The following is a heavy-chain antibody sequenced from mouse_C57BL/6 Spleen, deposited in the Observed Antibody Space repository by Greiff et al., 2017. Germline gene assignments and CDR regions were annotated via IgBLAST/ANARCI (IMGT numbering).Heavy chain of an antibody. CDR3: AKQDGYGLFGY. J-gene: IGHJ3*02. D-gene: IGHD2-2*01. V-gene: IGHV2-9*01. Sequence: VQLVESGPGLVAPSPSVSISCTVSGFSLTSYGVDWVRQPPGKGLEWLGVIWGGGSTNYNSALMSRLSISKDNSTRQVFLKMNSLQTDDTAMYYCAKQDGYGLFGYWGQGTLVTVSA. CDR1: GFSLTSYG. CDR2: IWGGGST.